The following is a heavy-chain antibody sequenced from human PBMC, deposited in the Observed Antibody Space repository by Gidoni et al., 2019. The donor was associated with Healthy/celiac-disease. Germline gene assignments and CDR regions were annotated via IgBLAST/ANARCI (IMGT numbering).Heavy chain of an antibody. CDR1: GRSFSCYY. V-gene: IGHV4-34*01. Sequence: QVQLQQLGAGLLKPSHTLYLTCAIYGRSFSCYYYSWIRQPPGKGLEWIGEINNSGSTNYNPSLKSRVTIAVDTSKNQCSVKLSSVTAAETAVYYCARGYRGGIVVVPAVSFRGGWFDPWGQGTLVTVSS. J-gene: IGHJ5*02. CDR3: ARGYRGGIVVVPAVSFRGGWFDP. D-gene: IGHD2-2*01. CDR2: INNSGST.